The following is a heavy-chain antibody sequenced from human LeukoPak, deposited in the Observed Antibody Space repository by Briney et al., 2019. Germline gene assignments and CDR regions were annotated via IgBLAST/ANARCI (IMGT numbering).Heavy chain of an antibody. D-gene: IGHD5-18*01. CDR1: GGSISSGDYY. V-gene: IGHV4-61*08. CDR3: ARGGNIQLNDY. CDR2: IYYSGST. J-gene: IGHJ4*02. Sequence: ASETLSLTCTVSGGSISSGDYYWSWIRQPPGKGLEWIGYIYYSGSTNYNPSLKSRDTISVDTSKNQFSLKLSSVTAADTAVYYCARGGNIQLNDYWGQGTLVTVSS.